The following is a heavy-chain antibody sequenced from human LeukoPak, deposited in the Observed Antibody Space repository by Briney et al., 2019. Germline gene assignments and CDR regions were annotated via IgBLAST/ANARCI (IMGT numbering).Heavy chain of an antibody. V-gene: IGHV3-23*01. Sequence: NPGGSLRLSCAASGFTFSNYAINWARQAPGKGLEWVSAVSGSGANTYYADSVKGRFTISRDNSKDTLYQQMNRLRVEDTAVYFCARVLGGFPYYYGMDVWGQGTTVAVSS. CDR1: GFTFSNYA. D-gene: IGHD3-10*01. J-gene: IGHJ6*02. CDR3: ARVLGGFPYYYGMDV. CDR2: VSGSGANT.